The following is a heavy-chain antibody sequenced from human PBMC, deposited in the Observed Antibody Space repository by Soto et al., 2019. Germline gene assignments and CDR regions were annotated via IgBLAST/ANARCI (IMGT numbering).Heavy chain of an antibody. J-gene: IGHJ4*02. V-gene: IGHV3-48*03. CDR2: IFTTGTTI. CDR1: EFTFSIYS. Sequence: EVQLVESGGGLVQPGGSLRLSCVASEFTFSIYSIVWVRQAPGKGLEGVSYIFTTGTTISYADSGKGRFTVSRDNAKNSLFLLLNSLRAEDTAVYYCARDKDWAFDYWGQGTLVTVSS. CDR3: ARDKDWAFDY. D-gene: IGHD3-9*01.